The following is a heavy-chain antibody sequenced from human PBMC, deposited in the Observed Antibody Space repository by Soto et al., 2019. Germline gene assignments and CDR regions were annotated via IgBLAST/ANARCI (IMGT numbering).Heavy chain of an antibody. V-gene: IGHV3-74*01. CDR3: ARGMFGSGTPKDY. CDR1: GFTFSGSW. Sequence: EVQLVESGGGLVQPGGSLRLSCAASGFTFSGSWMHWVRQAPGKGLVWVSRINGGGSGTSNADFVKGRFTISRDDAKKTLVQQIKDFRAKDRAVYYGARGMFGSGTPKDYCGQGSPVPITS. CDR2: INGGGSGT. J-gene: IGHJ4*02. D-gene: IGHD3-10*01.